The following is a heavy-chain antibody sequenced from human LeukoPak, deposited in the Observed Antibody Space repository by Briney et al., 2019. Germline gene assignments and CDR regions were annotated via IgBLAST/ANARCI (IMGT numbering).Heavy chain of an antibody. D-gene: IGHD6-13*01. V-gene: IGHV3-30-3*01. J-gene: IGHJ4*02. Sequence: GGSLRLSCAASGFTFKRYALHWVRQAPGKGGEWVAFISFVANTIYFPSSVKCRFTISTHNSKNTLYLEMNSLSPEDTALYLCARGGSGTSWYGDYWGQGTLVTVSS. CDR2: ISFVANTI. CDR1: GFTFKRYA. CDR3: ARGGSGTSWYGDY.